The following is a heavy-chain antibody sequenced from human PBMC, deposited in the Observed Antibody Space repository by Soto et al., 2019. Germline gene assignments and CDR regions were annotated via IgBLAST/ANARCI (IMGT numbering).Heavy chain of an antibody. Sequence: PGGSLRLSCAASGFIFSSHGMHWVRQAPGKGLEWVAVIWYDGSNKYYADSVKGRFTISRDNSKNTLYLQMNSLRAEDTAVYYCARDHYYDSSGYSLTFHDWGQGTLVTVS. CDR1: GFIFSSHG. CDR2: IWYDGSNK. CDR3: ARDHYYDSSGYSLTFHD. V-gene: IGHV3-33*01. D-gene: IGHD3-22*01. J-gene: IGHJ4*02.